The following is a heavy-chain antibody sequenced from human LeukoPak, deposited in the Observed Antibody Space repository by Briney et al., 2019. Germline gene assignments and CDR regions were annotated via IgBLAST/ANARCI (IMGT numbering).Heavy chain of an antibody. V-gene: IGHV1-2*04. D-gene: IGHD5-24*01. Sequence: ASVKVSCKASGYAFTGYYMHWVRQAPGQGLEWMGWINPNSGGTNYAQKFQGCVTMTRDTSISTAYMELGRLRSGDTAVYYCARDVGVATQYYYYGMDVWGQGTTVTVSS. J-gene: IGHJ6*02. CDR2: INPNSGGT. CDR3: ARDVGVATQYYYYGMDV. CDR1: GYAFTGYY.